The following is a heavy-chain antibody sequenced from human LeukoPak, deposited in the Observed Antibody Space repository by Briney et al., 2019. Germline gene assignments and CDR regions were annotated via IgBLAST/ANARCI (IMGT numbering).Heavy chain of an antibody. J-gene: IGHJ4*02. V-gene: IGHV3-23*01. CDR1: GFTFSSSA. Sequence: PGGSLRLSCAASGFTFSSSAMSWVRQAPGKGLEWVSFISGSGDLTYYADSLKGRFTISRDNSKHTLSLQMNSLRAEDTAVYYCARQTTGTFDYWGQGTLVTVSS. D-gene: IGHD1-1*01. CDR2: ISGSGDLT. CDR3: ARQTTGTFDY.